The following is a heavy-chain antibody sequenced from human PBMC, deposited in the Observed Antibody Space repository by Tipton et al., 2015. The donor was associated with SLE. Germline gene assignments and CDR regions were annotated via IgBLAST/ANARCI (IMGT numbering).Heavy chain of an antibody. CDR2: IYYSGST. V-gene: IGHV4-39*01. CDR3: ARIGQWLIQGYFDL. D-gene: IGHD6-19*01. Sequence: TLSLTCTVSGGSISSRSYYWGWIRQPPGKGLEWIGSIYYSGSTYYNPSLKSRVSISVDTSKNQFSLKLSSVTAADTAVYYCARIGQWLIQGYFDLWGRGTLVTVSS. J-gene: IGHJ2*01. CDR1: GGSISSRSYY.